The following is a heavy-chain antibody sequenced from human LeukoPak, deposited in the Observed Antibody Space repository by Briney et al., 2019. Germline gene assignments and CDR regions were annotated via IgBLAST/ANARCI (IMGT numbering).Heavy chain of an antibody. J-gene: IGHJ4*02. D-gene: IGHD3-22*01. V-gene: IGHV3-66*01. Sequence: GGSLRLSCAASGFTVSSNYMSWVRQAPGKGLEWVSVIYSGGRTYYADSVKGRFTISRDNSKNTLYLQMNSLRAEDTAVYYCARESNSGYYLSYWGQGTLVTVSS. CDR2: IYSGGRT. CDR3: ARESNSGYYLSY. CDR1: GFTVSSNY.